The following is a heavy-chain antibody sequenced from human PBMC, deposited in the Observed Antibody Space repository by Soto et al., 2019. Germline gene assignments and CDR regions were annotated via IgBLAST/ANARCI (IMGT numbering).Heavy chain of an antibody. CDR1: GFTFSSYS. V-gene: IGHV3-48*02. D-gene: IGHD4-17*01. J-gene: IGHJ4*02. Sequence: GGSLRLSCAASGFTFSSYSMNWVRQAPGKGLEWVSYISSSSSTIYYADSVKGRFTISRDNAKSSLYLQMNSLRDEDTAVYYCARVPVYGGNLVDYWGQGTLVTVSS. CDR2: ISSSSSTI. CDR3: ARVPVYGGNLVDY.